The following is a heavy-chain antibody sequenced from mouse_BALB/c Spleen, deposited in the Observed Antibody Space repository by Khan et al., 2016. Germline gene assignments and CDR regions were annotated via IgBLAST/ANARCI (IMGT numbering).Heavy chain of an antibody. CDR1: GFSLTSYG. CDR3: AGLEDI. Sequence: QVQLKQSGPGLVAPSQSLSITCTVSGFSLTSYGVHWVRQPPGKGLEWLGVIWAGGSKNYNSALLSRLSLSIDNSTSQVFLKKNSLQTDDTARNYCAGLEDIWGQGTTLTVSS. J-gene: IGHJ2*01. CDR2: IWAGGSK. V-gene: IGHV2-9*02. D-gene: IGHD1-3*01.